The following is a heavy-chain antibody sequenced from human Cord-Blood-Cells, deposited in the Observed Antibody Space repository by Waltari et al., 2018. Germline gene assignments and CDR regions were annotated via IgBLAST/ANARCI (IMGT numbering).Heavy chain of an antibody. Sequence: EVQLVESGGGLVKPGGSLRLSCAASGFTFSSYSMNWVRQAPGKGLEGVSSISSSSSYIYYADSVKGRFTISRDNAKNSLYLQMNSLRAEDTAVYYCARDYSSSWYFDYWGQGTLVTVSS. CDR2: ISSSSSYI. J-gene: IGHJ4*02. CDR1: GFTFSSYS. D-gene: IGHD6-13*01. V-gene: IGHV3-21*01. CDR3: ARDYSSSWYFDY.